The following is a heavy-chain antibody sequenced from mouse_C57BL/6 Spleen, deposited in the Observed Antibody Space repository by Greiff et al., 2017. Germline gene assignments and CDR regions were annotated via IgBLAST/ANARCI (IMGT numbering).Heavy chain of an antibody. CDR2: INPSNGGT. J-gene: IGHJ3*01. CDR3: AREDYGSSRFAY. V-gene: IGHV1-53*01. D-gene: IGHD1-1*01. Sequence: VQLQESGTELVKPGASVKLSCKASGYTFTSYWMHWVKQRPGQGLEWIGNINPSNGGTNYNEKFKSKATLTVDKSSSTAYMQLSSLTSEDSAVYYCAREDYGSSRFAYWGQGTLVTVSA. CDR1: GYTFTSYW.